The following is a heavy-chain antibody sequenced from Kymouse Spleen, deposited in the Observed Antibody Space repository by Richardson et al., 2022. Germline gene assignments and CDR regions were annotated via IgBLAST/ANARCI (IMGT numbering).Heavy chain of an antibody. Sequence: EVQLVESGGGLVQPGRSLRLSCAASGFTFDDYAMHWVRQAPGKGLEWVSGISWNSGSIGYADSVKGRFTISRDNAKNSLYLQMNSLRAEDTALYYCAKDTTGILFDYWGQGTLVTVSS. J-gene: IGHJ4*02. CDR3: AKDTTGILFDY. V-gene: IGHV3-9*01. D-gene: IGHD1-1*01. CDR1: GFTFDDYA. CDR2: ISWNSGSI.